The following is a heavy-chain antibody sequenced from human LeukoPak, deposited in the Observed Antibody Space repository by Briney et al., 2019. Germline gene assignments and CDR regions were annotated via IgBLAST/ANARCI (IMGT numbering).Heavy chain of an antibody. CDR1: GFTFGSYW. Sequence: GGSLRLSCAASGFTFGSYWMTWVRQAPGKGLECVANIKQDGSEKYYVDSVKGRFTISRDNAKNSLYLQMNSLRAEDTAVYYCAKSVGSGWTDYWGQGTLVTVSS. CDR2: IKQDGSEK. D-gene: IGHD6-19*01. J-gene: IGHJ4*02. V-gene: IGHV3-7*03. CDR3: AKSVGSGWTDY.